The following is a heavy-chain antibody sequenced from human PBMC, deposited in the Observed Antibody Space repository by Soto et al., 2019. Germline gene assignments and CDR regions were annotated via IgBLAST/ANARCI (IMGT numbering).Heavy chain of an antibody. V-gene: IGHV4-34*01. Sequence: SETLSLTCAVYGGSFSGYYWSWIRQPPGKGLEWIGEINHSGSTNYNPSLKSRVTISVDTSKNQFSLKLSSVTAADTAVYYCARAPSYGLHPFDYWGQGTLVTVSS. CDR2: INHSGST. D-gene: IGHD4-17*01. CDR1: GGSFSGYY. J-gene: IGHJ4*02. CDR3: ARAPSYGLHPFDY.